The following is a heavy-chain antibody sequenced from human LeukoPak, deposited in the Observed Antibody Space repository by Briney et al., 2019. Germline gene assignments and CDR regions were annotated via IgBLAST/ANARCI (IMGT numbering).Heavy chain of an antibody. CDR1: GFTFSTYD. D-gene: IGHD4-17*01. CDR3: AREGTTNGFGY. Sequence: GGSLRLSCAASGFTFSTYDMSWVRQAPGKGLEWVSVIYSGGSTYYADSVKGRFTISGDNSKNTLYLQMNSLRAEDTAVYYCAREGTTNGFGYWGQGTLVTVSS. CDR2: IYSGGST. J-gene: IGHJ4*02. V-gene: IGHV3-66*01.